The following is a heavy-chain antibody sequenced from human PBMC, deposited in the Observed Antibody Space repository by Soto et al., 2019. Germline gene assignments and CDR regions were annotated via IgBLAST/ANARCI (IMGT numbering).Heavy chain of an antibody. J-gene: IGHJ4*02. V-gene: IGHV3-48*03. Sequence: EVQLVESGGGLVQPGGSLRLSCAASGFTFSSYEMNWVRQAPGKGLEWVSYISSRGSTIYYADSVKGRFTISRDNAKNSLYLQMNSLRAEDTAVYYCVSSIAVAGWGFDYWGQGTLVTVSS. CDR2: ISSRGSTI. D-gene: IGHD6-19*01. CDR1: GFTFSSYE. CDR3: VSSIAVAGWGFDY.